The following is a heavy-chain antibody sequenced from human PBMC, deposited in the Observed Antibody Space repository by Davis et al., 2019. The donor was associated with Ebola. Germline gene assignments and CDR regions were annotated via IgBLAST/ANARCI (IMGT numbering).Heavy chain of an antibody. CDR3: ARVESSSGWWGWFDP. CDR1: GGSISSYY. Sequence: MPSETLSLTCTVSGGSISSYYWSWIRQPPGKGLEWIGYIYYSGTTSYNPSLKSRITISADTSKNQFSLQLTSVTAADTAVYYCARVESSSGWWGWFDPWGQGTLVTVSS. J-gene: IGHJ5*02. CDR2: IYYSGTT. V-gene: IGHV4-59*08. D-gene: IGHD6-19*01.